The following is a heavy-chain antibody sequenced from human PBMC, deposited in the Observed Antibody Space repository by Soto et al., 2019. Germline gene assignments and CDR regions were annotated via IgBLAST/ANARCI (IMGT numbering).Heavy chain of an antibody. J-gene: IGHJ6*02. CDR2: IWNDGNGY. V-gene: IGHV3-33*01. D-gene: IGHD6-13*01. CDR1: GFNFNNYG. Sequence: QVQLVESGGGVVQPGRSLRLSCAASGFNFNNYGMHWVRQAPGKGLEWVAVIWNDGNGYYYANSVKGRFTISRDNSKKTLFLPMSSLRAEDTAVYYCARRQISPPTRGAASARGGMDVWGQGTTVTVSS. CDR3: ARRQISPPTRGAASARGGMDV.